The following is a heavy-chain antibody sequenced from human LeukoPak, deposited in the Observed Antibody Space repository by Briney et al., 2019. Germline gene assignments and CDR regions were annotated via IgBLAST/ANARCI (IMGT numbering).Heavy chain of an antibody. CDR1: GDSVSSNSAA. CDR2: TYYRSKWYY. V-gene: IGHV6-1*01. CDR3: TRGSAFDM. J-gene: IGHJ3*02. Sequence: SQTLSLTCAISGDSVSSNSAAWNWIRQSPSRGLEWLGRTYYRSKWYYDYAVSVKSRITINPDTSKHLFSLLLNSVTPEDTAVYYCTRGSAFDMWGEGTMVTVSS.